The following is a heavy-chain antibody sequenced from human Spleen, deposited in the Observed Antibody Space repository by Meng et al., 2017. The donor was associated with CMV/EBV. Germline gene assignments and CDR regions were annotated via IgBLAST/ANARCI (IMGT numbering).Heavy chain of an antibody. CDR2: IYAGDSDT. Sequence: CTGSGYSFINYWIAWVRQVPGQGLEWVGIIYAGDSDTRYSPSFQGHVTISVDKSISTAYLQWSSLKASDTAIYYCARLWIPSRGGFDPWGQGTLVTVSS. V-gene: IGHV5-51*01. CDR3: ARLWIPSRGGFDP. J-gene: IGHJ5*02. D-gene: IGHD5-12*01. CDR1: GYSFINYW.